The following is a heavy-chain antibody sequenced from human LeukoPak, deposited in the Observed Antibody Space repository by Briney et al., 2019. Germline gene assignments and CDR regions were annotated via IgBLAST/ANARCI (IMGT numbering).Heavy chain of an antibody. V-gene: IGHV4-30-4*01. Sequence: PSQTLILTCTVSGVSISSGNYYWSWIRQPPGKGLEWIGYIYYSGSTYYNPSLKSRVTISVATSKNQFSLKLSSVTAADTAVYYCARACSGGSGYSAWFDPWGQAAQVTLSS. J-gene: IGHJ5*02. D-gene: IGHD2-15*01. CDR1: GVSISSGNYY. CDR2: IYYSGST. CDR3: ARACSGGSGYSAWFDP.